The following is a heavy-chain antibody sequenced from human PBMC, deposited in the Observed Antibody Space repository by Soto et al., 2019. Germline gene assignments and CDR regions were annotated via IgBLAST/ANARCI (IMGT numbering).Heavy chain of an antibody. CDR2: ISYDGNNK. D-gene: IGHD3-22*01. CDR3: AREVASYDRSGFFDY. J-gene: IGHJ4*02. CDR1: GFIFSNSA. V-gene: IGHV3-30-3*01. Sequence: GSLRLSCAGSGFIFSNSAFHWVRQAPGKGLEWVALISYDGNNKYYADSVKGRFTISRDNSKNTLYLQMHSLRADDTAVYYCAREVASYDRSGFFDYWGQGALVTVSS.